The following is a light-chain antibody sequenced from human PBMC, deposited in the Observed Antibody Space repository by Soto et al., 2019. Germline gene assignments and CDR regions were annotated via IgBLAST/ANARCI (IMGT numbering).Light chain of an antibody. V-gene: IGLV2-14*03. CDR1: SSDVGGYNY. J-gene: IGLJ2*01. CDR3: SSYTTSSAPHVV. Sequence: QSALTQPASVSGSPGQSLTISCTGTSSDVGGYNYVSWYQQHPGEAPKLMIYDVSNRPSGISNRFSGSKSGNTASLTISGLQAEDEADYYCSSYTTSSAPHVVFGGGTKLTVL. CDR2: DVS.